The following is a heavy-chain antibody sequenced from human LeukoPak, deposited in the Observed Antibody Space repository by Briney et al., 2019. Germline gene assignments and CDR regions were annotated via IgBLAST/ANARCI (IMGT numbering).Heavy chain of an antibody. V-gene: IGHV1-2*02. CDR2: INPNSGGT. Sequence: GASVKVSCKASGYTFTGYYMHWVRQAPGQGLEWMGWINPNSGGTNYAQKFQGRVTMTRDTSISTAYMELSRLRSDDTAVYYCARDNYEQLVPDAFDIWGQGTMATVSS. D-gene: IGHD6-6*01. CDR3: ARDNYEQLVPDAFDI. J-gene: IGHJ3*02. CDR1: GYTFTGYY.